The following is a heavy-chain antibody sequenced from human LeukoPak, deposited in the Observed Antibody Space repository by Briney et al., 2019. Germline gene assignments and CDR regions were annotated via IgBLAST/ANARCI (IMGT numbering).Heavy chain of an antibody. V-gene: IGHV3-48*03. CDR1: GFTFSTYE. CDR2: ISSCSTTI. J-gene: IGHJ6*02. Sequence: GGSLRLSCAASGFTFSTYEMNWVRQAPGRGLEWVSYISSCSTTIYYADSVKSRFTITRDNAKNSLDLQMNSLRAEDTAVYYCAREGSDGSGDAAYYYGIDVWGPGTTVTVSS. CDR3: AREGSDGSGDAAYYYGIDV. D-gene: IGHD3-22*01.